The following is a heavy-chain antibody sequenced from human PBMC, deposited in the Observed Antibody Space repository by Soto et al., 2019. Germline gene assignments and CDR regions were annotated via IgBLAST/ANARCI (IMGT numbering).Heavy chain of an antibody. CDR3: ARDSSLDSSGYYGY. V-gene: IGHV1-18*04. Sequence: RASVKVSCKASGYTFTSYGISWVRQAPGQGLEWMGWISAYNGNTNYAQKLQGRVTMTTDTSTSTAYMELRSLRSDDTAVYYCARDSSLDSSGYYGYWGQGTLVTVSS. J-gene: IGHJ4*02. D-gene: IGHD3-22*01. CDR1: GYTFTSYG. CDR2: ISAYNGNT.